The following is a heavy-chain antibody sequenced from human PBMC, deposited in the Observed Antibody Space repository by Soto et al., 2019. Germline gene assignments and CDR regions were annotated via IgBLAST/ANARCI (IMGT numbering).Heavy chain of an antibody. Sequence: QITLKESGPSLVKPTQTLTLTCTFSGFSLTTNGVGVGWIRQSPGEALEWLALIYWDDDKSYSPSLKSRLTITKATSKNQVVLTMTNMDSVDTATYYCAYCGYYSSSWFPDYWGQGTLVTVSS. V-gene: IGHV2-5*02. CDR1: GFSLTTNGVG. J-gene: IGHJ4*02. D-gene: IGHD6-13*01. CDR3: AYCGYYSSSWFPDY. CDR2: IYWDDDK.